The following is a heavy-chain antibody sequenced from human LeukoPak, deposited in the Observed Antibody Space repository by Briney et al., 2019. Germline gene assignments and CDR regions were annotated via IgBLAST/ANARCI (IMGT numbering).Heavy chain of an antibody. CDR3: ARVYGDYSALDY. V-gene: IGHV1-69*05. J-gene: IGHJ4*02. CDR1: GGTFSSYA. Sequence: SVKVSCKASGGTFSSYAISWVRQAPGQGLEWMGGIIPIFGTANYAQKFQGRVTMTTDTSTSTAYMELRSLRSDDTAVYYCARVYGDYSALDYWGQGTLVTVSS. D-gene: IGHD4-17*01. CDR2: IIPIFGTA.